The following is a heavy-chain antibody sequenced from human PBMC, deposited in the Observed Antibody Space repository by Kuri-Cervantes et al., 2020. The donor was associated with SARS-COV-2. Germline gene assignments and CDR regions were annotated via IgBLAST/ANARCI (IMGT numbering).Heavy chain of an antibody. D-gene: IGHD2-2*01. V-gene: IGHV4-59*12. CDR2: IYYSGST. Sequence: SETLSLTCTVSGGSISSYYWSWIRQPPGKGLEWIGYIYYSGSTNYNPSLKSRVTISVDTYKNQFSLKLSSVTAADTAVYYCARGLRGVVPAAITVDYWGQGTLVTVSS. J-gene: IGHJ4*02. CDR1: GGSISSYY. CDR3: ARGLRGVVPAAITVDY.